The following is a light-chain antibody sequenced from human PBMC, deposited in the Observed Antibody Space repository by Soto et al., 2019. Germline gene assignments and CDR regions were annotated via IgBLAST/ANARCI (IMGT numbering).Light chain of an antibody. CDR1: ERASNN. J-gene: IGKJ5*01. V-gene: IGKV3-15*01. CDR3: QLYGISPH. CDR2: GAS. Sequence: EIVMTQSPATLSLSPGERATLSCRASERASNNLAWYQQKAGQAPRLLIYGASTRATGIPDRFSGSASGTDFTLTINRLEPEDFAVYYCQLYGISPHFGQGTRLEI.